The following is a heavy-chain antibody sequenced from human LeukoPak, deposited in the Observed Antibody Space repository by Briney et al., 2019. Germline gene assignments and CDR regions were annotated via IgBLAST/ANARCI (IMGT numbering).Heavy chain of an antibody. Sequence: PSETLFLTCSVSGGSINTRSYYWGWIRQPPGTGLEWIGSIYYGGLTYYNPSLKSRVTLSADTSRNHFFLKVNSVTAADTSVYYCARLPILGVVDYWGQGILVTVSS. J-gene: IGHJ4*02. CDR2: IYYGGLT. V-gene: IGHV4-39*02. CDR1: GGSINTRSYY. CDR3: ARLPILGVVDY. D-gene: IGHD1-26*01.